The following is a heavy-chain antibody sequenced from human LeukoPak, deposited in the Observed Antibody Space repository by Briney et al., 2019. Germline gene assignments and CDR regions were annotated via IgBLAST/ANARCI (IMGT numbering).Heavy chain of an antibody. Sequence: ASVKVSCKASGGTFSSYAISWVRQAPRQGLEWMGGIIPIFGTANYAQKFQARVTITTDESTSTAYMELSSLRSEDTAVYYCARSSKGSGSYLGYWGQGTLVTVSS. CDR3: ARSSKGSGSYLGY. D-gene: IGHD3-10*01. V-gene: IGHV1-69*05. CDR2: IIPIFGTA. J-gene: IGHJ4*02. CDR1: GGTFSSYA.